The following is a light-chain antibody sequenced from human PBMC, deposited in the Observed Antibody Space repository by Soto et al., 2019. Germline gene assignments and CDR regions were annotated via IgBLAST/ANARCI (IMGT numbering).Light chain of an antibody. V-gene: IGKV1-6*01. J-gene: IGKJ1*01. Sequence: IQMTQSPSSLSASVGDRVTITCRASQGIRNDLGWYQQKPGKAPKLLIYKASTLKSGVPSRFSGRGSGTNFTLTISSLQPEDFATYYCIQDFISPLTVGQGTKVDI. CDR2: KAS. CDR3: IQDFISPLT. CDR1: QGIRND.